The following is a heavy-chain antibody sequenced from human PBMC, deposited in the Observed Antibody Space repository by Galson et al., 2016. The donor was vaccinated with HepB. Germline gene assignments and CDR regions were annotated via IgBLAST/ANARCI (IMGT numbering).Heavy chain of an antibody. CDR1: GFTFGSFW. V-gene: IGHV3-7*03. Sequence: SLRLSCATSGFTFGSFWMNWVRQAPGKGPEWVANIQQDGSERNYLDSVKGRFTISRDNAEQSLYLQMNSLRADDTAVYYCVGASGWISDYWGQGTLVSVSP. D-gene: IGHD3-16*01. CDR2: IQQDGSER. J-gene: IGHJ4*02. CDR3: VGASGWISDY.